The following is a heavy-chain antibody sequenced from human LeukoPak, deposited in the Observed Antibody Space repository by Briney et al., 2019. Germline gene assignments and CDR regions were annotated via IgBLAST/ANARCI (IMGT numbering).Heavy chain of an antibody. CDR1: GGSISSSNW. Sequence: PSGTLSLTCAVSGGSISSSNWWGWVRQPPGKGLEWIGEIYHSGSTNYNPSLKSRVTISVDKSKNQFSLKLSSVTAADTAVYYCARDRELQRERQGGGAFDIWGQGTMVTVSS. CDR2: IYHSGST. V-gene: IGHV4-4*02. D-gene: IGHD1-1*01. J-gene: IGHJ3*02. CDR3: ARDRELQRERQGGGAFDI.